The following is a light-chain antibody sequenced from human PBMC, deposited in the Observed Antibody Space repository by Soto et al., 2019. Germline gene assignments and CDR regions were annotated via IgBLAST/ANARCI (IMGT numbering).Light chain of an antibody. CDR1: SSDVGGYKY. Sequence: QSVLTQPASVSGSPGQSITLSGTGTSSDVGGYKYVSWYQHHPGKAPKLMIYEVSNRPSGVSNRFSGSKSGNTASLTISGLQAEDEADYYCSSYTTSSIVFGTGTRSPS. V-gene: IGLV2-14*01. CDR2: EVS. CDR3: SSYTTSSIV. J-gene: IGLJ1*01.